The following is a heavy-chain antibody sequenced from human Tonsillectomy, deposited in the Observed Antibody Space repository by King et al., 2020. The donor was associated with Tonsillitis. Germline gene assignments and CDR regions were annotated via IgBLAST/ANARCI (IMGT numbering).Heavy chain of an antibody. CDR1: GFTFSSYG. Sequence: VQLVESGGGVVQPGGSLRLSCAASGFTFSSYGMHWVRQAPGKGLEWVAFIRYDGSNKYYAESVKGRFTISRDNSKNTLYLQMNSLRAEDTAVYYCAKDDRAYCGGDCYFDYWGQGTLVTVSS. CDR3: AKDDRAYCGGDCYFDY. CDR2: IRYDGSNK. V-gene: IGHV3-30*02. D-gene: IGHD2-21*02. J-gene: IGHJ4*02.